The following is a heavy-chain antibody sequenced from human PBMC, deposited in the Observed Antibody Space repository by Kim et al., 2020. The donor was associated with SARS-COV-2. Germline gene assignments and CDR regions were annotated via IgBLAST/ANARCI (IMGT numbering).Heavy chain of an antibody. CDR3: ASISGWYERGIGAFDY. CDR1: GFTFSSYA. CDR2: ISYDGSNK. Sequence: GGSLRLSCAASGFTFSSYAMHWVRQAPGKGLEWVAVISYDGSNKYYADSVKGRFTISRDNSKNTLYLQMNSLRAEDTAVYYCASISGWYERGIGAFDYWGQGTLVTVSS. D-gene: IGHD6-19*01. J-gene: IGHJ4*02. V-gene: IGHV3-30-3*01.